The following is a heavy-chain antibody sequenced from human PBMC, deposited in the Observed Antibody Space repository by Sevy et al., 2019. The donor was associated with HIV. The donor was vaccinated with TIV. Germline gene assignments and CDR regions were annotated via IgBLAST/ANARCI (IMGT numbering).Heavy chain of an antibody. CDR1: GFTFSSYW. Sequence: GGSLRLSCAASGFTFSSYWMHWVRQAPGTGLVWVSRINSDGSSTSYADSVKGRFTISRDNAKNTLYLQMNSLRAEDTAVYYCARDGYCSGGSCYSPLLYYYYYYMDVWGKWTTVTVSS. CDR2: INSDGSST. CDR3: ARDGYCSGGSCYSPLLYYYYYYMDV. V-gene: IGHV3-74*01. D-gene: IGHD2-15*01. J-gene: IGHJ6*03.